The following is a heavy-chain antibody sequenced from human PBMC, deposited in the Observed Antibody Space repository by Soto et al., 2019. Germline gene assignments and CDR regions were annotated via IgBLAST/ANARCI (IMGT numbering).Heavy chain of an antibody. CDR2: ISSSSYI. CDR3: ARVFGGRWNPYYFDY. Sequence: PGGSLRLSCAASGFTFSSYSMNWVRQAPGKGLEWVSSISSSSYIYYADSVKGRFTISRDNAKNSLYLQMNSLRAEDTAVYYCARVFGGRWNPYYFDYWGQGTLVTVSS. V-gene: IGHV3-21*01. D-gene: IGHD3-16*01. CDR1: GFTFSSYS. J-gene: IGHJ4*02.